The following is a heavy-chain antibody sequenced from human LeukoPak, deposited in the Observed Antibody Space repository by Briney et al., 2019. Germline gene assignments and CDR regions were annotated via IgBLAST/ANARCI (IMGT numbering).Heavy chain of an antibody. V-gene: IGHV3-7*01. CDR2: IKEDGGAK. CDR3: ARAYAYSSGHNLDAYDI. J-gene: IGHJ3*02. D-gene: IGHD3-16*01. CDR1: GLSFSSDW. Sequence: GGSLRLSCAASGLSFSSDWMSCGRQAPGEGVAWVANIKEDGGAKSYVESVTGRFTISRDTAKNSLYLQMNTLRAEDTAVYYCARAYAYSSGHNLDAYDIWGQGTTVIVSS.